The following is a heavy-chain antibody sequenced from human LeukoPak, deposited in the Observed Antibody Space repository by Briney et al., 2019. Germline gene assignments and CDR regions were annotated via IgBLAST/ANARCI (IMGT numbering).Heavy chain of an antibody. D-gene: IGHD2-21*02. Sequence: ASVTVSCKASGYTFTRYHINWVRQAPGQGLEWMGWISAYNGNTNYAQKLQGRVTITTDTSTSTAYMELGSLRSDDTAVYYCARDNSGAYCGGDCLAGWFDPWGQGTLVTVSS. CDR1: GYTFTRYH. CDR3: ARDNSGAYCGGDCLAGWFDP. V-gene: IGHV1-18*01. CDR2: ISAYNGNT. J-gene: IGHJ5*02.